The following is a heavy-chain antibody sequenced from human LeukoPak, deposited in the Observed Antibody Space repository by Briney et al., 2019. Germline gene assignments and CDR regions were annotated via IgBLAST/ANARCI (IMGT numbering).Heavy chain of an antibody. CDR3: ARQSIISAGLLDY. CDR1: GGSISSYY. J-gene: IGHJ4*02. D-gene: IGHD3/OR15-3a*01. CDR2: IYYGGNT. V-gene: IGHV4-59*08. Sequence: SETLSLTCTVSGGSISSYYWSWIRQPPGKGLEWIGYIYYGGNTNYNPSLKSRVTISLDTSKKQFSLQLASVTAADTAVYYCARQSIISAGLLDYWGQGTLVSVSS.